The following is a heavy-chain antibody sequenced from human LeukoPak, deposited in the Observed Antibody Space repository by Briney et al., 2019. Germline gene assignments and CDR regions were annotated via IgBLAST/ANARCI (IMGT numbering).Heavy chain of an antibody. CDR2: INPSGGST. Sequence: ASVTVSCTASGYIFTSYYMHWVRQAPGQGLEWMGIINPSGGSTNYAQNFQGRVTMTRDTSTSTVYMELSSLRSEDTAVYYCARVDYDSSGYGPSGYWGQGTLVTVSS. J-gene: IGHJ4*02. CDR3: ARVDYDSSGYGPSGY. CDR1: GYIFTSYY. D-gene: IGHD3-22*01. V-gene: IGHV1-46*01.